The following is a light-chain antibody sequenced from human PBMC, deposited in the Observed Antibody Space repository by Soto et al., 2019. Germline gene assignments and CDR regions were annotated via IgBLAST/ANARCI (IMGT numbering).Light chain of an antibody. Sequence: QSALTQPASVSGSPGQSITISCTGTSSDVGGYNYVSWYQQHPGQAPKLMIYDVSNRPSGVSNRFSGSKSGNTASLTISGLQAEDEADSYCSSYTSSSTLYVFGTGTKLTVL. CDR2: DVS. J-gene: IGLJ1*01. V-gene: IGLV2-14*01. CDR1: SSDVGGYNY. CDR3: SSYTSSSTLYV.